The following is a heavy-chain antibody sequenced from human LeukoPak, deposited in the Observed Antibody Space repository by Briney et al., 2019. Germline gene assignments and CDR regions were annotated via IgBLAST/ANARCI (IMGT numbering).Heavy chain of an antibody. CDR3: ARAGGVIAAAGIFDY. CDR2: IYHSGST. Sequence: PSETLSLTCAVYGGSFSGYSRSWMHQPPGKGLEWIGDIYHSGSTKLSASLKSRVTILVDTSKNQFSLKLSSLTAADTAVYYCARAGGVIAAAGIFDYGGQGTLVTVSS. J-gene: IGHJ4*02. V-gene: IGHV4-34*01. CDR1: GGSFSGYS. D-gene: IGHD6-13*01.